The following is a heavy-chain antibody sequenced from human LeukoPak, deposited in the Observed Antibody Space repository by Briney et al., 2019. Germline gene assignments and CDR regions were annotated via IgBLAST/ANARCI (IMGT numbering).Heavy chain of an antibody. CDR1: GGSISSYY. CDR3: ARQGSGWPTDY. J-gene: IGHJ4*02. Sequence: PSETLSLTCTVSGGSISSYYWSWIRQPPGKGLEWIGYIYYSGSTNYNPSLKSRVTISVDTSKNQFSLKLSSVTAADTAVYYCARQGSGWPTDYWGQGTLVTVSS. CDR2: IYYSGST. D-gene: IGHD6-19*01. V-gene: IGHV4-59*08.